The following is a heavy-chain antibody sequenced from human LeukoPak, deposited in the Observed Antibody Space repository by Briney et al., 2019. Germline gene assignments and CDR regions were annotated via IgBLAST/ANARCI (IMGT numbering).Heavy chain of an antibody. CDR3: AKDKGIAVANFDY. D-gene: IGHD6-19*01. J-gene: IGHJ4*02. CDR2: ISGSGGST. V-gene: IGHV3-23*01. Sequence: GGSLRLSCAASGFTFSSYAMSWVRQAPGKGLEWVSAISGSGGSTYYADSVKGRFTISRDNSKNTLYLQMDSLRAEDTAVYYCAKDKGIAVANFDYWGQGTLVTVSS. CDR1: GFTFSSYA.